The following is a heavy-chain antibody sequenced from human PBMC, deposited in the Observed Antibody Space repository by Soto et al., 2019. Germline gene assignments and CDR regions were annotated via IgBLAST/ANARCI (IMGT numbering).Heavy chain of an antibody. J-gene: IGHJ5*02. D-gene: IGHD1-1*01. CDR2: INPNNGAT. Sequence: QVQLVQSGAEVKKPGASVKVSCKAPRYIFTAYFMHWVRQAPGQGLEWMGWINPNNGATHYGLSYHRSVTINRDTSISTAYMELSSLRSDDTAVYYCASHDPGARFDPWGQGTLVIVSS. CDR3: ASHDPGARFDP. CDR1: RYIFTAYF. V-gene: IGHV1-2*02.